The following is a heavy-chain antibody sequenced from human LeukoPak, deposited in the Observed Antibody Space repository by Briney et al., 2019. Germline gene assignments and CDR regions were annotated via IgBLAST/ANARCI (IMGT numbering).Heavy chain of an antibody. CDR1: GFTFSSYA. CDR3: AKDRVGIAVALITPIDF. CDR2: ISGSGGST. J-gene: IGHJ4*02. V-gene: IGHV3-23*01. D-gene: IGHD6-19*01. Sequence: GGPLRLSCPASGFTFSSYAMSWVRQAPGKGLEWVSAISGSGGSTYYADSVKGRFTISRDNSKNTLYLQMHSLRAEAEAVYYCAKDRVGIAVALITPIDFWGQGTLVTVSS.